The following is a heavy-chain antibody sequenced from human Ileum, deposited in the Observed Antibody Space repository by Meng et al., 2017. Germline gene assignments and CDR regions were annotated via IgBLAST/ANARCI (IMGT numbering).Heavy chain of an antibody. D-gene: IGHD2-2*01. CDR3: GPESTGDD. CDR2: INHDGRGT. Sequence: LVERVGGVVQPGGSVRLAFVDCGFTFSSSWMHWVRQAQGKGLVWLSRINHDGRGTHYADAVKGRFTISRDNAKNTLYLQINSLRAEDTGVYYCGPESTGDDWGQGTLVTVSS. V-gene: IGHV3-74*01. J-gene: IGHJ4*02. CDR1: GFTFSSSW.